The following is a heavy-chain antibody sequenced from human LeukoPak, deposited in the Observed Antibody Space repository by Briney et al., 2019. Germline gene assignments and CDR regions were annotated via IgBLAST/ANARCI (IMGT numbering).Heavy chain of an antibody. Sequence: TLSLNCNDSDGSIISNYWSWSRQPPRKKLEWIGYIYYSGSTNYNPSLKSRVTISVDTSKNQFSLKLSSVTAADTAVYYCARHSGIAAANWFDPWGQGTLVTASS. CDR1: DGSIISNY. J-gene: IGHJ5*02. CDR3: ARHSGIAAANWFDP. D-gene: IGHD6-13*01. CDR2: IYYSGST. V-gene: IGHV4-59*08.